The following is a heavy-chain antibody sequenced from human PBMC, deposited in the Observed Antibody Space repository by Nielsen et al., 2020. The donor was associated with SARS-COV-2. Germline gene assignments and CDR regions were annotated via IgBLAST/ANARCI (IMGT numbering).Heavy chain of an antibody. V-gene: IGHV3-30-3*01. CDR1: GFTFSSYA. D-gene: IGHD4-23*01. J-gene: IGHJ4*02. CDR2: ISYDGSNK. Sequence: GGSLRLSCAASGFTFSSYAMHWVRQAPGKGLEWVAVISYDGSNKYYADSVKGRFTISRDNSKNTLYLQMNSLRAEDTAVYYCARDPDTYGNSKGGFDYWGQGTLVTVSS. CDR3: ARDPDTYGNSKGGFDY.